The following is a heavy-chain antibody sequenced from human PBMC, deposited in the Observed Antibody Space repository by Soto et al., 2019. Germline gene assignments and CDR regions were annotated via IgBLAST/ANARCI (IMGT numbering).Heavy chain of an antibody. V-gene: IGHV4-38-2*01. J-gene: IGHJ5*01. CDR3: ARVRTVGMSGSPGAS. CDR1: GYAISSGFY. Sequence: NPSETLSLTCDVSGYAISSGFYWAWIRQPPGKRLEWIGNIYHTATTYYNPSLKSRVTMSVDTSKNQFSLRLSSVTAADTAAFYCARVRTVGMSGSPGASRGHGTLVTVSS. CDR2: IYHTATT. D-gene: IGHD3-10*01.